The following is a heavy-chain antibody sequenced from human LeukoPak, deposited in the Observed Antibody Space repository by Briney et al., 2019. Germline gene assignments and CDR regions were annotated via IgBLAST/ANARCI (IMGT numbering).Heavy chain of an antibody. CDR2: ISYDGSNK. CDR1: GFIFSDYY. CDR3: ARGIVVVVAATSNWFDP. D-gene: IGHD2-15*01. Sequence: GGSLRLSCAASGFIFSDYYMSWIRQAPGKGLEWVAVISYDGSNKYYADSVKGRFTISRDNSKNTLYLQMNSLRPEDTAIYYCARGIVVVVAATSNWFDPWGQGTLVTVSS. V-gene: IGHV3-30*03. J-gene: IGHJ5*02.